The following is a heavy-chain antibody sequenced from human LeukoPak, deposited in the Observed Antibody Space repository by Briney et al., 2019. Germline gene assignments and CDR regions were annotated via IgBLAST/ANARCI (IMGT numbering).Heavy chain of an antibody. CDR1: GDSINSDY. CDR3: ARRMKLAAKGDAFDI. V-gene: IGHV4-59*08. J-gene: IGHJ3*02. CDR2: IYYSGST. D-gene: IGHD2-15*01. Sequence: SETLFLTCTVSGDSINSDYWNWIRQPPGKGLEWIGFIYYSGSTNYNPSLKSRVTISVDASRNHSSLKLNSVTAADTAVYYCARRMKLAAKGDAFDIWGQGTMVTVSS.